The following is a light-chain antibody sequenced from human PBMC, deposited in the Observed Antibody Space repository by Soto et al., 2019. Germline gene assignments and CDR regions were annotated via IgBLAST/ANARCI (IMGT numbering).Light chain of an antibody. CDR3: FSCSGHSIWV. V-gene: IGLV2-23*02. Sequence: QSVLTQPASVSGSPGQSITISCSGSRSDIGSYNNVAWYQKHPGKAPRVMIFGVTKRPSGISDRFFGSKSGITASLTNSSLQAEDEADYFCFSCSGHSIWVFGGGTQLTV. J-gene: IGLJ3*02. CDR2: GVT. CDR1: RSDIGSYNN.